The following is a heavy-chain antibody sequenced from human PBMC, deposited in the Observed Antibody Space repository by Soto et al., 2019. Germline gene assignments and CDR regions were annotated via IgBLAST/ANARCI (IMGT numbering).Heavy chain of an antibody. CDR2: INPKTGGT. CDR1: GYTFTDYY. Sequence: QVQLVQSGAEVRKPGASVKVSCKASGYTFTDYYMHWVRQAPGQGLEWMGWINPKTGGTNYVQKFQGRGTMTRDTSITTAYMELSRLRSDDTAVYYCARDVVGSDYFDSWGQGTLVTVSS. J-gene: IGHJ4*02. D-gene: IGHD1-26*01. V-gene: IGHV1-2*02. CDR3: ARDVVGSDYFDS.